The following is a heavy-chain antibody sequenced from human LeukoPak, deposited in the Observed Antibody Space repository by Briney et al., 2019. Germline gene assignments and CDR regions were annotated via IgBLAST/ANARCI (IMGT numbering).Heavy chain of an antibody. CDR3: TKDDGYYDSSGSFLFDS. V-gene: IGHV3-23*01. CDR2: ISASGAST. Sequence: GGSLSLSCAASGSTFRNYAMSWVRQAPGKGLEWVSTISASGASTGYADSVKGRFTISRDNSKNTQYLQMNSLRAEDTAVYYCTKDDGYYDSSGSFLFDSWGQGTLVTVSS. CDR1: GSTFRNYA. D-gene: IGHD3-22*01. J-gene: IGHJ4*02.